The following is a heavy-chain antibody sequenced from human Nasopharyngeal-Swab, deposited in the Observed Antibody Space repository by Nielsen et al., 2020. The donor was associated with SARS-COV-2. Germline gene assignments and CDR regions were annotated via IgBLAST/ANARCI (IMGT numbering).Heavy chain of an antibody. D-gene: IGHD3-10*01. J-gene: IGHJ4*02. CDR3: ARAPNYILYYFDY. CDR1: GGSISSYY. CDR2: IYYSGST. Sequence: GSLRLSCTVSGGSISSYYWSWIRQPPGKGLEWIGYIYYSGSTNYNPSLKSRVTISVDTSKNQFSLKLSSVTAADTAVYYCARAPNYILYYFDYWGQGTLVTVPS. V-gene: IGHV4-59*01.